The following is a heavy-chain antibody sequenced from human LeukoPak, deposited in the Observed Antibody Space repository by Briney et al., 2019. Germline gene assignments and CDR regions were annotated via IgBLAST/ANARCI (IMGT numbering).Heavy chain of an antibody. CDR1: GNSISSGDYY. J-gene: IGHJ5*02. D-gene: IGHD3-10*01. CDR3: ARGSNYYDSGKGWFDP. V-gene: IGHV4-61*02. Sequence: PSQTLSLTCTVSGNSISSGDYYWSWIRQPAGKGLEWIGRIYTSGSTTYNPSLKSRVTISVDTSKNQFSLKLSSVTAADTAVYYCARGSNYYDSGKGWFDPWGQGTLVTVSS. CDR2: IYTSGST.